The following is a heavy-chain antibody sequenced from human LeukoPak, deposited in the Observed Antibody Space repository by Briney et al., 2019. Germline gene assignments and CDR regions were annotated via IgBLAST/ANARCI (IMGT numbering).Heavy chain of an antibody. Sequence: GGSLRLSCGASGVTVSSNYMSWVRQAPGKGLEWVSVIYSGGSTYYADSVKGRFTISRDNSKNTLYLQMNSLRAEDTAVYYCARDQPDYGGTGIDYWGQGTLVIVSS. CDR1: GVTVSSNY. CDR2: IYSGGST. V-gene: IGHV3-53*01. D-gene: IGHD4-23*01. J-gene: IGHJ4*02. CDR3: ARDQPDYGGTGIDY.